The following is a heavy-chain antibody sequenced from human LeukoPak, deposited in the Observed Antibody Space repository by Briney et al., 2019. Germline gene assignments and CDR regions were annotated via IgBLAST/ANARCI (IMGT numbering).Heavy chain of an antibody. V-gene: IGHV3-23*01. CDR3: AKAYYYDSSGYYFSLYYFDY. D-gene: IGHD3-22*01. Sequence: GGSLRLSCAASGFTFSSSAMSWVSQVPGKGLEWVSGISASGGSTYYADSVRGRFTISRDNSKNTLYLQMNSLRAEDTAVYYCAKAYYYDSSGYYFSLYYFDYWGQGTLVTVSS. J-gene: IGHJ4*02. CDR1: GFTFSSSA. CDR2: ISASGGST.